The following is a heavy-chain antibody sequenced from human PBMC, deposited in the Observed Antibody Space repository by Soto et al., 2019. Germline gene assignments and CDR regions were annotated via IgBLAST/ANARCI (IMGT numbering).Heavy chain of an antibody. CDR2: IYPGNSDT. CDR1: GYNFANYW. J-gene: IGHJ4*02. D-gene: IGHD3-9*01. V-gene: IGHV5-51*01. Sequence: ELQLVQSGAEVKKPGESLKISCKGSGYNFANYWIGWVRQMPGKGLEWMGIIYPGNSDTRYSPSFQGQVTISADTSIRTAYLEGSSLKASDTAIYYCARHVYYDVLKKNYWGQGTLVTVSS. CDR3: ARHVYYDVLKKNY.